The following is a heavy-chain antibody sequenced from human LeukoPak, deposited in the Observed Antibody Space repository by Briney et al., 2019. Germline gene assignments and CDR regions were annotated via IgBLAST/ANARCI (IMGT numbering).Heavy chain of an antibody. J-gene: IGHJ2*01. Sequence: PPETLSLTCTVSGGSIRSYCWSWIRQPPGKGLEWIGYIYYSGSTNYNPSLKSRVTISVDTSKNQFSLKLSSVTAADTALYYCARVYYSSSYDYWYFDLWGRGTLVTVSS. CDR1: GGSIRSYC. V-gene: IGHV4-59*01. CDR2: IYYSGST. D-gene: IGHD6-13*01. CDR3: ARVYYSSSYDYWYFDL.